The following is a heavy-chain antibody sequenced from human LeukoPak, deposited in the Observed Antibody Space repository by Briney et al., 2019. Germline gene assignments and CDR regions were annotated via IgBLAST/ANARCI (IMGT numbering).Heavy chain of an antibody. Sequence: GGSLRLSCAASGFTFSSYGMHWVRQAPGKGLEWVVFIRYDGSNKYYADSVKGRFTISRDNSKNTLYLQMNSLRAEDTAVYYCARDLHFTRGSGSYYYYYYMDVWGKGTTVTVSS. CDR3: ARDLHFTRGSGSYYYYYYMDV. D-gene: IGHD3-10*01. CDR1: GFTFSSYG. V-gene: IGHV3-30*02. CDR2: IRYDGSNK. J-gene: IGHJ6*03.